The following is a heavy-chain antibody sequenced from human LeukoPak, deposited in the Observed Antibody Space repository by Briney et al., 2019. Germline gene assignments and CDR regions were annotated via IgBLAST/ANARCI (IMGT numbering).Heavy chain of an antibody. V-gene: IGHV6-1*01. D-gene: IGHD6-13*01. Sequence: SQTLSLTCAISGDGNSVSGNSVAWNWIRQSPSRGLEWLGRTFYRSKWFNGYAVSVRGRMTIDPDTSKNQFSLHLNSVTPEDTAVYYCARQRYSSSWYFDHWGQGSLVTVSS. J-gene: IGHJ4*02. CDR1: GDGNSVSGNSVA. CDR3: ARQRYSSSWYFDH. CDR2: TFYRSKWFN.